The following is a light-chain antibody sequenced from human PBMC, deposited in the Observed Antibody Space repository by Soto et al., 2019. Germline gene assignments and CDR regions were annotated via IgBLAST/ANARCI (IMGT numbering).Light chain of an antibody. CDR2: EGH. Sequence: QSVLSQPASVSLSPGHSITISCTGTSGFVGSFSLVSLYQQHPGKAPKVMISEGHRRPSSVPDRFSGSTSVNSASLTISGLQADDEADYYCCLYIGATTYVFGTGTKVTVL. J-gene: IGLJ1*01. CDR3: CLYIGATTYV. V-gene: IGLV2-23*01. CDR1: SGFVGSFSL.